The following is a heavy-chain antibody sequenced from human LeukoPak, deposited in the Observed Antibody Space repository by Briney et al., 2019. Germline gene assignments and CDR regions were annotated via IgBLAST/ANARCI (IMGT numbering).Heavy chain of an antibody. CDR2: ISGSGGST. Sequence: GGSLRLSCAASGFTFSCYALSWVRQAAGKGLEWVSAISGSGGSTYYADSVKGRFTISRDNSKNTLYLQMNSLRAEDTAVYYCAKRASSSWYDEPPFDYWGQGTLVTVSS. V-gene: IGHV3-23*01. CDR3: AKRASSSWYDEPPFDY. D-gene: IGHD6-13*01. J-gene: IGHJ4*02. CDR1: GFTFSCYA.